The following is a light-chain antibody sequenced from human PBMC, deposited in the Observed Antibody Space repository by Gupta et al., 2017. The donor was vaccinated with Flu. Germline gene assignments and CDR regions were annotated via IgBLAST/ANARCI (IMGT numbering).Light chain of an antibody. CDR2: GKN. CDR3: TSRDRSGAQYV. Sequence: GERFKITCQGDSIRSYYASWYQQKPGQAPVLVISGKNKRPSGIPDRFSGSRSGNTASLTITGAQAEDEADYYCTSRDRSGAQYVFGTGTTVTVL. CDR1: SIRSYY. V-gene: IGLV3-19*01. J-gene: IGLJ1*01.